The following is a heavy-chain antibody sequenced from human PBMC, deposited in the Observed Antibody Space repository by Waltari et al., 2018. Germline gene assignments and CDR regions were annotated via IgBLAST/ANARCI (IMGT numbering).Heavy chain of an antibody. Sequence: QLQLQESGPGLVKPSETLSLTCTVSGGSISSSSYYWGWIRQPPGKGLEWIGSIYYSGSTYYNPSLKSRVTISVDTSKNQFSLKLSSVTAADTAVYYCASHPIVGPKGADAFDIWGQGTMVTVSS. J-gene: IGHJ3*02. D-gene: IGHD1-26*01. V-gene: IGHV4-39*07. CDR2: IYYSGST. CDR3: ASHPIVGPKGADAFDI. CDR1: GGSISSSSYY.